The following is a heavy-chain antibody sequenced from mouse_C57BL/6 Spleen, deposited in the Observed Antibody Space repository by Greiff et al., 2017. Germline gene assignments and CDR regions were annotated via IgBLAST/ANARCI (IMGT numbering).Heavy chain of an antibody. CDR3: ARSGYYGSSDY. J-gene: IGHJ2*01. V-gene: IGHV1-59*01. D-gene: IGHD1-1*01. CDR2: IDPSDSYT. CDR1: GYTFTSYW. Sequence: QVQLQQPGAELVRPGTSVKLSCKASGYTFTSYWMHWVKQRPGQGLEWIGVIDPSDSYTNYNQKFKGKATLTVETSSSTAYMQLSSLTSEDSAVYYCARSGYYGSSDYWGQGTTLTVSS.